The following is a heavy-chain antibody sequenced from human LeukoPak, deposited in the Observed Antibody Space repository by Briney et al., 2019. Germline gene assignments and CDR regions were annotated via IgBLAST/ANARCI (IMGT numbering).Heavy chain of an antibody. J-gene: IGHJ6*04. Sequence: SVKVSCKASGGTFSSYAISWVRQAPGQGLEWMGGIIPIFGTPNYAQKFQGRVTITADKSTSTAYMELSSLRSEDTAVYYCARLAVAGFGPVDVWGKGTTVTVSS. D-gene: IGHD6-19*01. CDR3: ARLAVAGFGPVDV. CDR1: GGTFSSYA. V-gene: IGHV1-69*06. CDR2: IIPIFGTP.